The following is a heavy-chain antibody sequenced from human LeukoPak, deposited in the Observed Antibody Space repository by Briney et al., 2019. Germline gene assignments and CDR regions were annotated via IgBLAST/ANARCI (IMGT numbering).Heavy chain of an antibody. D-gene: IGHD5-24*01. J-gene: IGHJ3*02. CDR1: GGSISSYY. Sequence: SETLSLTCTVSGGSISSYYWNWIRQPPGKGLEWIGYIYYSGSTNYNPSLKSRVTISVDTSKNQFSLKLSSVTAADTAVYYCAGRLWRRDGYNFSAFDIWGQGTMVTVSS. CDR3: AGRLWRRDGYNFSAFDI. CDR2: IYYSGST. V-gene: IGHV4-59*01.